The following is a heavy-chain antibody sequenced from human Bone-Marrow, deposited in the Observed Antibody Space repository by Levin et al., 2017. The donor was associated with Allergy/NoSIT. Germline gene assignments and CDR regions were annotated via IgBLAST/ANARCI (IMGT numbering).Heavy chain of an antibody. D-gene: IGHD7-27*01. CDR1: GFTFSSYG. J-gene: IGHJ4*02. CDR3: AKAKLGYGDYFDY. CDR2: ISYDGSNK. V-gene: IGHV3-30*18. Sequence: GGSLRLSCAASGFTFSSYGMHWVRQAPGKGLEWVAVISYDGSNKYYADSVKGRFTISRDNSKNTLYLQMNSLRAEDTAVYYCAKAKLGYGDYFDYWGQGTLVTVSS.